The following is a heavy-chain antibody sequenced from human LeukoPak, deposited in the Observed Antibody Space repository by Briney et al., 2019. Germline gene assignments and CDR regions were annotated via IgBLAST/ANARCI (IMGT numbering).Heavy chain of an antibody. CDR2: ISAYNGNT. D-gene: IGHD2-2*02. J-gene: IGHJ5*02. CDR3: ARDGLSYTNPNNWFDP. Sequence: GASVKVSCKASGYTFTSYGISWVRQAPGQGLEWMGWISAYNGNTNYAQKLQGRVTMTTDPSTSTAYMELRSLRSDDTAVYYCARDGLSYTNPNNWFDPWGQGTPVTVSS. V-gene: IGHV1-18*01. CDR1: GYTFTSYG.